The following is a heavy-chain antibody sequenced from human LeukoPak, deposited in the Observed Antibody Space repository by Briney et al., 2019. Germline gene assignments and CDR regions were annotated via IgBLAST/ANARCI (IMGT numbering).Heavy chain of an antibody. J-gene: IGHJ5*01. D-gene: IGHD2-2*01. CDR3: ARGRRIVVVPAAWRYNWFDS. V-gene: IGHV4-34*01. Sequence: PSETLSLTCAVYGGSFSGYYWSWIRQPPGKGLEWIGEINHSGSTNYNPSLKSRVTISVDTSKNQFSLKLSSVTAADTAVYYCARGRRIVVVPAAWRYNWFDSWGQGTLVTVPS. CDR1: GGSFSGYY. CDR2: INHSGST.